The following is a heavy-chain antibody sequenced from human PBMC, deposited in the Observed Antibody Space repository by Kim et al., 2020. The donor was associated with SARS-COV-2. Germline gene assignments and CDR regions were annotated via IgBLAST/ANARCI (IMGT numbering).Heavy chain of an antibody. V-gene: IGHV3-30-3*01. J-gene: IGHJ4*02. CDR2: ISYDGSNK. CDR3: AREGNTIGNYFDY. Sequence: GGSLRLSCAASGFTFSSYAMHWVRQAPGKGLEWVAVISYDGSNKYYADSVKGRFTISRDNSKNTLYLQMNSRRAEDTAVYYCAREGNTIGNYFDYWGQGTLVTVSS. CDR1: GFTFSSYA. D-gene: IGHD3-3*01.